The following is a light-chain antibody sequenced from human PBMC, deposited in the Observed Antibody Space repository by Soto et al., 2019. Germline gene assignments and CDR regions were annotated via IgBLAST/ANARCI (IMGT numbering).Light chain of an antibody. CDR1: SGHSSYI. Sequence: QLVLTQSSSASASLGSSVKLTCTLSSGHSSYIIAWHQQQPGKAPRYLMKLEGSGSYNKGSGIPDRFSGSSSGADRYLTISNLQFEDEADYYCETWDGNTRVLGGGTKLTVL. CDR3: ETWDGNTRV. V-gene: IGLV4-60*02. CDR2: LEGSGSY. J-gene: IGLJ3*02.